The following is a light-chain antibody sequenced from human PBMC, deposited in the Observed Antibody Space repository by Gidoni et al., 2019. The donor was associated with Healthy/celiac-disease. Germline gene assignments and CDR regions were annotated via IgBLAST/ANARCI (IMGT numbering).Light chain of an antibody. CDR2: GNR. CDR3: QSYDSSLSGVV. CDR1: SSNLGAGYD. Sequence: QAVLTQPPPVSGAPGQRVTISCTGSSSNLGAGYDVHWYQQLPVTAPKLLIDGNRNRPAGVPDRFSGSKSGTSASLSITGLQAADEADYSCQSYDSSLSGVVFGGGTKLPVL. V-gene: IGLV1-40*01. J-gene: IGLJ2*01.